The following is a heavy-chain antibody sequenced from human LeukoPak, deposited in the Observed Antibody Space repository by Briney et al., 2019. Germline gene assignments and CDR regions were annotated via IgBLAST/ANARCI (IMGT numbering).Heavy chain of an antibody. CDR1: GGTFSSYA. V-gene: IGHV1-69*05. Sequence: GSSVKVSCKASGGTFSSYAISWVRQAPGQGLEWMGGIIPIFGTANYAQKFQGRVTITTDESTSTAYMELSSLRSEDTAVYYCATTIRGIPYYYDSSGYPPSDYWGQGTLVTVSS. CDR2: IIPIFGTA. J-gene: IGHJ4*02. CDR3: ATTIRGIPYYYDSSGYPPSDY. D-gene: IGHD3-22*01.